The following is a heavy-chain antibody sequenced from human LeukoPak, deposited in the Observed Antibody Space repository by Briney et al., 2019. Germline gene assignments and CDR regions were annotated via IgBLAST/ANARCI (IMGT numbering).Heavy chain of an antibody. D-gene: IGHD3-22*01. J-gene: IGHJ4*02. Sequence: GGSLRLSCAASRFTSSRYWMSWVRQAPGRGLEWVANIKQDGSEKYYVDSVKGRFTISRDNAKNSVFLHMNSMRVEDTPVYYCASVFWGSSGYYFEYWGQGALVTVSS. CDR1: RFTSSRYW. CDR3: ASVFWGSSGYYFEY. V-gene: IGHV3-7*02. CDR2: IKQDGSEK.